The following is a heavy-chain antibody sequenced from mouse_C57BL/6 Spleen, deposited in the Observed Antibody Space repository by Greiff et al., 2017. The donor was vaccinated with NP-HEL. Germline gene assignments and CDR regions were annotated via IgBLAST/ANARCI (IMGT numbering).Heavy chain of an antibody. V-gene: IGHV5-6*01. CDR3: ARDYYGSSGVYYYAMDY. D-gene: IGHD1-1*01. CDR2: ISSGGSYT. CDR1: GFTFSSYG. J-gene: IGHJ4*01. Sequence: EVQVVESGGDLVKPGGSLKLSCAASGFTFSSYGMSWVRQTPDKRLEWVATISSGGSYTYYLDSVKGRFTISRDNAKNTLYLQMSSLKSEDTAMYYCARDYYGSSGVYYYAMDYWGQGTSVTVSS.